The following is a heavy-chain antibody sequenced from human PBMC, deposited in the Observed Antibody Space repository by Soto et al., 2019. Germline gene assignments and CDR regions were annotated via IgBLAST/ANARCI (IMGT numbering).Heavy chain of an antibody. D-gene: IGHD6-13*01. V-gene: IGHV3-23*01. CDR3: AKAPSYTSRGDWFDP. CDR1: GFTFSSYA. CDR2: ISGSGGST. Sequence: GGSLRLSCAASGFTFSSYAMSWVRQAPGKGLEWVSAISGSGGSTYYADSVKGRFTISRDNSKNTLYLQMNSLRAEDTAVYYCAKAPSYTSRGDWFDPWGQGTLVTVSS. J-gene: IGHJ5*02.